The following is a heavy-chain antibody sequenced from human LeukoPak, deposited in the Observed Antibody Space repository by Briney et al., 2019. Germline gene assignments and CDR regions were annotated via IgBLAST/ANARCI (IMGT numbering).Heavy chain of an antibody. J-gene: IGHJ4*02. V-gene: IGHV1-46*01. CDR3: ARVCLVYIAVAGYDY. CDR2: INPSGGST. D-gene: IGHD6-19*01. CDR1: GYTFTSYY. Sequence: ASVKVSCKASGYTFTSYYMHWVRQAPGQGLEWMGIINPSGGSTSYAQKFQGRVTMIRDTSTSTVYMELSSLRSEDTAVYYCARVCLVYIAVAGYDYWGQGTLVTVSS.